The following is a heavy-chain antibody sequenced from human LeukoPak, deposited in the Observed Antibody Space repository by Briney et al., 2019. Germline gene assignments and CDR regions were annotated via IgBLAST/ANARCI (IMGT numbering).Heavy chain of an antibody. CDR3: AREERRVRGVISY. Sequence: PSETLSLTCTVSGGSISSYYWSWLRQPPGKGLEWIGYIYYSGSTNYNPSLKSRVTISVDTSKNQFSLKLSSVTAADTAVYYCAREERRVRGVISYWGQGTLVTVSS. CDR2: IYYSGST. V-gene: IGHV4-59*01. J-gene: IGHJ4*02. D-gene: IGHD3-10*01. CDR1: GGSISSYY.